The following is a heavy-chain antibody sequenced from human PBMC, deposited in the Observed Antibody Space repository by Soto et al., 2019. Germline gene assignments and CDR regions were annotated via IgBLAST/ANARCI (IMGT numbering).Heavy chain of an antibody. CDR3: ARGGDGDYVDY. D-gene: IGHD2-8*01. J-gene: IGHJ4*02. Sequence: SETLSLTCTVSGGSISSYYWSWIRQPPGKGLEWIGYIYYSGSTNYNPSLKSRVTISVDTSKNQFSLKLSSVTAADTAVYYCARGGDGDYVDYWGQGTLVTVSS. CDR2: IYYSGST. V-gene: IGHV4-59*01. CDR1: GGSISSYY.